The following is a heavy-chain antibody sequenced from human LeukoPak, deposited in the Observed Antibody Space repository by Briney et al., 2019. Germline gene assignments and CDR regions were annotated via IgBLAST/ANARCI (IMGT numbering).Heavy chain of an antibody. D-gene: IGHD3-3*01. CDR3: ARVIKYFGVGGGWFDP. CDR2: IKQDGSEK. CDR1: GFTFSSYW. Sequence: GGSLRLSCAASGFTFSSYWMSWVRQAPGKGLEWVANIKQDGSEKYYVDSVKGRFTISRDNAKNSLYLQMSSLRAEDAAVYYCARVIKYFGVGGGWFDPWGQGTLVTVSS. V-gene: IGHV3-7*01. J-gene: IGHJ5*02.